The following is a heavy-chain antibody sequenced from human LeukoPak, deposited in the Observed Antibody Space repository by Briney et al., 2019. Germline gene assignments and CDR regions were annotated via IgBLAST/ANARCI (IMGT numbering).Heavy chain of an antibody. CDR2: INPKSGGT. CDR3: ARVPGIVGAIVDY. CDR1: GYTFTAYY. J-gene: IGHJ4*02. D-gene: IGHD1-26*01. Sequence: ASVKVSCKASGYTFTAYYMHWVRQAPGQGLEWMGWINPKSGGTNYPQKFQGRVTMTRDTSTSTAYMELRSLRSDDTAVYYCARVPGIVGAIVDYWGQGTLVTVSS. V-gene: IGHV1-2*02.